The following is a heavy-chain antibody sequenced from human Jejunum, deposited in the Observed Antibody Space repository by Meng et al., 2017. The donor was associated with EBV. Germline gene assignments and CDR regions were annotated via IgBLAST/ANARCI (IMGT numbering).Heavy chain of an antibody. J-gene: IGHJ4*02. CDR1: GYTFTNYG. V-gene: IGHV1-18*01. D-gene: IGHD2-15*01. CDR3: TILSHCDGGICYSYDY. CDR2: ISAYNGNT. Sequence: QLGHSGAEVKEPGASVKVSCKASGYTFTNYGVSWVRQAPGQGLEWMGWISAYNGNTDYAQKLQGRVTMTTDTPTSTAYMELRSLRPDDTAVYYCTILSHCDGGICYSYDYWGQGTLVTVSS.